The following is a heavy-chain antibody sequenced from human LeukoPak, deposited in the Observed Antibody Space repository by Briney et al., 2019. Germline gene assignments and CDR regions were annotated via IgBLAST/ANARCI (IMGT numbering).Heavy chain of an antibody. CDR1: GFTFSSYS. CDR3: ARVRVDGALPELTWCDP. Sequence: GGSLRLSCAASGFTFSSYSMNWVRQAPGKGLEWVSYISSSSSTIYYADSVKGRFTISRDNAKNSLYLQMNSLRAEDTAVYYCARVRVDGALPELTWCDPWGQGTLFTASP. J-gene: IGHJ5*02. CDR2: ISSSSSTI. D-gene: IGHD5-12*01. V-gene: IGHV3-48*04.